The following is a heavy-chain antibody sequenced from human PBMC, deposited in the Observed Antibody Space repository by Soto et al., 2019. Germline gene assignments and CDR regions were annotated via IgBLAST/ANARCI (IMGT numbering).Heavy chain of an antibody. CDR2: ISYDGSNK. CDR1: GFTFSSYA. CDR3: ARGLRIIKTNCFDP. Sequence: GGSLRLSCAASGFTFSSYAMHWVRQAPGKGLEWVAVISYDGSNKYYADSVKGRFTISRDNSKNTLYLQMNSLRAEDTAVYYCARGLRIIKTNCFDPWGQGTLVTVSS. D-gene: IGHD3-10*01. V-gene: IGHV3-30-3*01. J-gene: IGHJ5*02.